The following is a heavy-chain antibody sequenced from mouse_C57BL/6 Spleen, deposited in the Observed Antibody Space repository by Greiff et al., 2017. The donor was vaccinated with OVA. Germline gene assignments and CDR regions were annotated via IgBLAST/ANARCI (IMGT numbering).Heavy chain of an antibody. CDR1: GFSLTSYG. CDR3: AGYYGTGAMDY. Sequence: QVQLQQSGPGLVQPSQSLSITCTVSGFSLTSYGVHWVRQSPGKGLEWLGVIWSGGSTDYNAAFISRLSISKDISKSQVFFKMYSLQADDTAIYYCAGYYGTGAMDYWGQGTSVTVSS. J-gene: IGHJ4*01. CDR2: IWSGGST. V-gene: IGHV2-2*01. D-gene: IGHD1-1*01.